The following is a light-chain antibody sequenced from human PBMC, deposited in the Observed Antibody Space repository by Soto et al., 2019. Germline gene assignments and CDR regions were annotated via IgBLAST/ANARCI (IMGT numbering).Light chain of an antibody. CDR2: DVT. Sequence: QSALTQPASVSGSPGQSITISCTGTSSDVGGYDYVSWYQHHPGKAPKLIIYDVTYRPSGVSNRFSGSKSGNTASLTVSGLQAEDEADYYCSSYTSNTTPLFGGGTKLTVL. J-gene: IGLJ2*01. CDR3: SSYTSNTTPL. CDR1: SSDVGGYDY. V-gene: IGLV2-14*03.